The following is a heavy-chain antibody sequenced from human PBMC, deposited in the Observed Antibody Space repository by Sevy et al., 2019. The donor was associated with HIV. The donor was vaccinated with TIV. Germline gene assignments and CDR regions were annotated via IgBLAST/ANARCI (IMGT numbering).Heavy chain of an antibody. CDR2: IYPGDSDT. Sequence: GESLKISCKGSGYSFTKYWIGWVRQMPGKGLEWMGIIYPGDSDTRYRPSFQGQVTISADKSISTAYLQWSSLKASDTAMYHCTSLGGNDTSGYHFFDHWGQGTLVTVSS. D-gene: IGHD3-22*01. V-gene: IGHV5-51*01. CDR1: GYSFTKYW. J-gene: IGHJ4*02. CDR3: TSLGGNDTSGYHFFDH.